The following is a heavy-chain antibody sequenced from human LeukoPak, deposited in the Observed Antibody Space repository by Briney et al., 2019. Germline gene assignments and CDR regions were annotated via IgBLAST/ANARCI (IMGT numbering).Heavy chain of an antibody. CDR1: GFIFSSYA. CDR2: ISESGGST. Sequence: PGGSLRLSCAAAGFIFSSYAMSWLREATGNGLEWVSGISESGGSTYYADSVKGRFTISRDNSKNTLYLQMNSLGAEDTAVYYCARGNYDSSGYSDYWGQGTLVTVSS. CDR3: ARGNYDSSGYSDY. J-gene: IGHJ4*02. D-gene: IGHD3-22*01. V-gene: IGHV3-23*01.